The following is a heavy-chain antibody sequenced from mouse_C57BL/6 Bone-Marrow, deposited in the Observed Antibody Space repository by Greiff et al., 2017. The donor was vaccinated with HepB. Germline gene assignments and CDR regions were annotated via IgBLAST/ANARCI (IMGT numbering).Heavy chain of an antibody. Sequence: VKLQESGAELVRPGASVTLSCKASGYTFTDYEMHWVKQTPVHGLEWIGAIDPETGGTAYNQKFKGKAILTADKSSSTAYMELRSLTSEDSAVYYCTRGDYYWFAYWGQGTLVTVSA. D-gene: IGHD2-1*01. V-gene: IGHV1-15*01. CDR1: GYTFTDYE. CDR3: TRGDYYWFAY. J-gene: IGHJ3*01. CDR2: IDPETGGT.